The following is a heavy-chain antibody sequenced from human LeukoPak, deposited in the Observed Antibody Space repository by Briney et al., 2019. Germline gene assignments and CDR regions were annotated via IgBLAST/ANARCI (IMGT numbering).Heavy chain of an antibody. CDR2: ISGSGGGT. Sequence: GGPLRLSCAASGFTFSTYAMSWVRQAPGKGLEWVSAISGSGGGTYYADSVKGRFTISRDNSKNTLYLQMNSLRAEDTAVYYCAKGLNYGDYDNWGQGTLVTVSS. CDR1: GFTFSTYA. J-gene: IGHJ4*02. CDR3: AKGLNYGDYDN. D-gene: IGHD4-17*01. V-gene: IGHV3-23*01.